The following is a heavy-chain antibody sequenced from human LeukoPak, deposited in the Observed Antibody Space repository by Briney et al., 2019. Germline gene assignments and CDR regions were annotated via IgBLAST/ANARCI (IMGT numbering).Heavy chain of an antibody. D-gene: IGHD2-2*01. CDR3: AKTCSSTSCYFD. CDR2: ISGSGGST. V-gene: IGHV3-23*01. J-gene: IGHJ4*02. Sequence: GAFLRLPCAASGFTFCSHAMSWVPQAPGKGLEWVSAISGSGGSTYYADSVKGRFTISRDNSKNTLYLQMNSLRAEDTAVYYCAKTCSSTSCYFDWGQGTLVTVSS. CDR1: GFTFCSHA.